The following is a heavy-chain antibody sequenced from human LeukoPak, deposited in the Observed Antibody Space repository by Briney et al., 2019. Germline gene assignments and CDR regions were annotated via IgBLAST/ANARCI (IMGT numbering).Heavy chain of an antibody. Sequence: ASVKVSCKASGYTFTGYYMHWVRQAPGQGLEWMGWMNPNSGNTGYAQKFQGRVTMTRNTSISTAYMELSSLRSEDTAVYYCARMTTVVTPPDYWGQGTLVTVSS. CDR3: ARMTTVVTPPDY. D-gene: IGHD4-23*01. J-gene: IGHJ4*02. CDR1: GYTFTGYY. CDR2: MNPNSGNT. V-gene: IGHV1-8*02.